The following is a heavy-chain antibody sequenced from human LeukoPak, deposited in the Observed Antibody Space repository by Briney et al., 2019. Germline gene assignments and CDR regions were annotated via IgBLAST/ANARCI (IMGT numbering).Heavy chain of an antibody. Sequence: GGALTLSCPASIFTFRTSAMSWVGQAPGKGLEWVSAISGSGANTYYVDSVKGRFTISRDNSQNTLYLEMSSLRSDDTAVYYCAKESQTYYDIMTGYPNYYFDYWGQGTLVTVSS. D-gene: IGHD3-9*01. CDR2: ISGSGANT. CDR3: AKESQTYYDIMTGYPNYYFDY. V-gene: IGHV3-23*01. J-gene: IGHJ4*02. CDR1: IFTFRTSA.